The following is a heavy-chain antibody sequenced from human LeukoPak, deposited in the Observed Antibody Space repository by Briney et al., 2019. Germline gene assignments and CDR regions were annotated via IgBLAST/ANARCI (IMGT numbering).Heavy chain of an antibody. Sequence: SVKVSCKASGYTFTGYYMHWVRQAPGQGLEWMGGIIPIFGTANYAQKFQGRATITADESTSTAYMELSSLRSEDTAVYYCARGYDFWSGYYGQGYFDYWGQGTLVTVSS. CDR1: GYTFTGYY. CDR2: IIPIFGTA. CDR3: ARGYDFWSGYYGQGYFDY. J-gene: IGHJ4*02. D-gene: IGHD3-3*01. V-gene: IGHV1-69*13.